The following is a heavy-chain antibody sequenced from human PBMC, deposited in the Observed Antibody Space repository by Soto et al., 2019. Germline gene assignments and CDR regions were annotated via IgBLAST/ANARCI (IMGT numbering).Heavy chain of an antibody. Sequence: ASVKVSCKASGYTFTTFAIHWVRQAPGQRLEWMGWINAGNGNTKYSQNLQGRVTFTRDTSASTAYMEVSSLRSEDTAVYYCARARGIVVVAARFDYWGQGTLVTVSS. CDR3: ARARGIVVVAARFDY. D-gene: IGHD2-21*02. V-gene: IGHV1-3*01. J-gene: IGHJ4*02. CDR1: GYTFTTFA. CDR2: INAGNGNT.